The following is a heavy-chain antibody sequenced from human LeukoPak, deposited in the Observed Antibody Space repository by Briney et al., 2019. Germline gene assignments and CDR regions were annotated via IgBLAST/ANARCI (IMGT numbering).Heavy chain of an antibody. J-gene: IGHJ3*02. CDR2: IYYSGST. CDR3: ARSTLLGVQAFDI. V-gene: IGHV4-39*01. D-gene: IGHD3-10*01. Sequence: SETLSLTCTVSGGSISSSSYYWGWIRQPPGKGLEWIGSIYYSGSTYYNPSLKSRVTISVDTSKNQFSLKLSSVTAADTAVYYCARSTLLGVQAFDIWGQGTMVTVSS. CDR1: GGSISSSSYY.